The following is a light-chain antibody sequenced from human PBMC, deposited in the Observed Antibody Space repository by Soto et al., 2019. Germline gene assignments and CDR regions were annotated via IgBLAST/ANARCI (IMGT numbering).Light chain of an antibody. CDR2: VAS. CDR1: QSVRSK. J-gene: IGKJ5*01. Sequence: TQSPDTLYVSPGEGATLSCRASQSVRSKLAWYQQKAGQAPRLLIYVASSRATGIPDRFSGSGSGTVLTLTIRRVEPEDIAVYYCEPYGSASLAFGQGKPVE. CDR3: EPYGSASLA. V-gene: IGKV3-20*01.